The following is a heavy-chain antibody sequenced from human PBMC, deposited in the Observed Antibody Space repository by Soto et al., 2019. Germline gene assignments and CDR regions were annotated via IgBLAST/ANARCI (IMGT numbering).Heavy chain of an antibody. J-gene: IGHJ4*02. CDR1: GFTFSSYG. Sequence: QVQLVESGGGVVQPGRSLRLSCAASGFTFSSYGMHWVRQAPGKGLEWVAVISYDGSNKYYADSVKGRFTISRDNSKNTLYLQMNSLRAEDTAVYYCAKFVYYDILTGYPDFDYWGQGTLVTVSS. V-gene: IGHV3-30*18. CDR2: ISYDGSNK. CDR3: AKFVYYDILTGYPDFDY. D-gene: IGHD3-9*01.